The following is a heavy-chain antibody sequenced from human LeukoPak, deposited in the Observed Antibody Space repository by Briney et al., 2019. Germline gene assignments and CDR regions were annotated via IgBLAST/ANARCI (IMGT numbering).Heavy chain of an antibody. CDR2: IYTSGST. CDR3: VRDTDPWGPWSSPGPDYQFGY. V-gene: IGHV4-4*07. Sequence: SETLSLTCTVSGDPISTYYWSWIRQPAGKGLEWIGRIYTSGSTKYNPSLNSRVTMSVDTSKNQFSLRLTSVTAADTAVYYCVRDTDPWGPWSSPGPDYQFGYWGQGTLVTVSS. CDR1: GDPISTYY. D-gene: IGHD3-16*01. J-gene: IGHJ4*02.